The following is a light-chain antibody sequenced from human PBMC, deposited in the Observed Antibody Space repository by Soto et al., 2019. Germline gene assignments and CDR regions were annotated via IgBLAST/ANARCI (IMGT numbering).Light chain of an antibody. CDR2: AAS. Sequence: DIQMTQSPSSLSASVGDRVTITCRASQAIGNYLAWYQQKPGQAPTLLISAASTLQSGVPSRFSGSGSGTDFPLTISRLQPEYVATYYFQQYNAAPTFGGGTKVEI. CDR3: QQYNAAPT. CDR1: QAIGNY. J-gene: IGKJ4*01. V-gene: IGKV1-27*01.